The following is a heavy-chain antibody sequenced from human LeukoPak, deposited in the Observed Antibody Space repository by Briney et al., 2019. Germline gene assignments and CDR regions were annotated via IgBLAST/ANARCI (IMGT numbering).Heavy chain of an antibody. Sequence: GGSLRLSCAASGFTFSSYAMHWVRQAPGKGLEWVAVISYDGSNKYYADSVKGRFTISRDNSKNTLYLQMNSLSADDTAVYHCARIAVAGLSFDYWGQGTLVTVSS. D-gene: IGHD6-19*01. CDR2: ISYDGSNK. V-gene: IGHV3-30*14. J-gene: IGHJ4*02. CDR3: ARIAVAGLSFDY. CDR1: GFTFSSYA.